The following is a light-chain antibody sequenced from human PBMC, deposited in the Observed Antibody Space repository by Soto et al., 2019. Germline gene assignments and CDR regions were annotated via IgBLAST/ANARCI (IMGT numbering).Light chain of an antibody. CDR1: SSDVGGYNY. V-gene: IGLV2-14*01. CDR2: EVS. CDR3: SSYTTTSTPCV. J-gene: IGLJ1*01. Sequence: QSVRTQPASVSGSPGQSITISCTGTSSDVGGYNYVSWYQQHPGKAPKLIIYEVSHRPSGASNHFSGYKSGNTASLTISGLQAEDEADYYCSSYTTTSTPCVFGTGTKVTVL.